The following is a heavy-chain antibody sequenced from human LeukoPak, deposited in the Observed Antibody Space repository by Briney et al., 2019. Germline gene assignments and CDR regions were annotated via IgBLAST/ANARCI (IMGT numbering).Heavy chain of an antibody. CDR2: IYYSGST. D-gene: IGHD2-2*01. Sequence: SETLSLTCTVSGGSISSSSHYWGWIRQSPGKGLERIGSIYYSGSTYYNPSLKSRVTISVDTSKNQFSLKLSSVTAADTAVYYCARESTSCQYDYWGQGTLVTVSS. CDR3: ARESTSCQYDY. J-gene: IGHJ4*02. CDR1: GGSISSSSHY. V-gene: IGHV4-39*07.